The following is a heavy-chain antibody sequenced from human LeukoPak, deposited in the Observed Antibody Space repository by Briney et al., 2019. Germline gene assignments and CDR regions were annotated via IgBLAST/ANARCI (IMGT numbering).Heavy chain of an antibody. J-gene: IGHJ5*01. Sequence: PSETLSLTCTVSGGSISSYYWSWVRQPPGKGLEWIGYIYYSGSTNYNPSLKSRVTISIDTSTKQFFLKLSSVTAADTAVYYCALAPNSNWFDFWGQGTLVTVSS. D-gene: IGHD2-8*01. CDR2: IYYSGST. CDR3: ALAPNSNWFDF. V-gene: IGHV4-59*08. CDR1: GGSISSYY.